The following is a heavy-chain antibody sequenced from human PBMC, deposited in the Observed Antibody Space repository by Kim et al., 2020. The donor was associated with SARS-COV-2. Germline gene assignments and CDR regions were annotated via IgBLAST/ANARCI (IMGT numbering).Heavy chain of an antibody. D-gene: IGHD6-19*01. CDR3: ARGSGSAFDY. Sequence: ASVKVSCKTSGYTLMTYAMHWVRQAPGHRPEWMGLISIGNDDTKFSQKFRGRVTITRDTSASTAYMELTSLRSEDTAIYYCARGSGSAFDYWGQGNLITVAS. V-gene: IGHV1-3*04. CDR2: ISIGNDDT. J-gene: IGHJ4*02. CDR1: GYTLMTYA.